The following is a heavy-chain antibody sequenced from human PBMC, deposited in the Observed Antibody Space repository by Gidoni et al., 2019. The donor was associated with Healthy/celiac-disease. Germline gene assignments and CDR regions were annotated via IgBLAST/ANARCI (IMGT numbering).Heavy chain of an antibody. CDR3: AKVSGDGYNVVSGVDWYFDL. CDR2: IRGSVGST. D-gene: IGHD5-12*01. J-gene: IGHJ2*01. CDR1: GFTFSGSA. V-gene: IGHV3-23*01. Sequence: VQLLESGGGLVQPGGSLRLSCPASGFTFSGSAMCWVRQAPGKGLECVSAIRGSVGSTYYADSVKGRFTISRDKSKNTLYLQMNSRRAEDTAVYYCAKVSGDGYNVVSGVDWYFDLWGRGTLVTVSS.